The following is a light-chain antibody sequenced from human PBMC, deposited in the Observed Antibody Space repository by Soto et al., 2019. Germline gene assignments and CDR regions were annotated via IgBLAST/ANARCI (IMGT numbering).Light chain of an antibody. V-gene: IGLV1-44*01. CDR1: RSNIGSNT. J-gene: IGLJ2*01. Sequence: QSVLTQPPSASGTPGQRVTISCSGSRSNIGSNTVNWYQQLPGTAPKLLIYSDNQRPSGVPDRFSGSKSGTSASLAISGLQSEDEADYYCAAWDDTLYGQGVFGGGTKVTVL. CDR3: AAWDDTLYGQGV. CDR2: SDN.